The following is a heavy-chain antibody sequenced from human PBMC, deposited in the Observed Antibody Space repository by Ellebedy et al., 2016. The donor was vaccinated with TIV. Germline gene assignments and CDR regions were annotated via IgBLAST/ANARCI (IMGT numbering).Heavy chain of an antibody. Sequence: AASVKVSCKASGYTFSGYYMHWVRQAPGQGLEWMGWINPNSGGRMYAQKFQGRVTMTGDTAVSTAYMELSRLSPDDTAVYYCAREAMTTVTYYYGMDVWGQGTTVTVSS. CDR3: AREAMTTVTYYYGMDV. J-gene: IGHJ6*02. CDR2: INPNSGGR. CDR1: GYTFSGYY. D-gene: IGHD4-17*01. V-gene: IGHV1-2*02.